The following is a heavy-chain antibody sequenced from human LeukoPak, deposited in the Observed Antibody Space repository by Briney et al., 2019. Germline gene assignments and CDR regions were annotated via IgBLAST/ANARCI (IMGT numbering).Heavy chain of an antibody. J-gene: IGHJ4*02. V-gene: IGHV3-33*01. Sequence: AGRSLRLSCAASGFTFSSYGMHWVRQAPGKGLEWVAVIWYDGSNKYYADSVKGRFTISRDNSKNTLYLQMNSLRAEDTAVYSCARGPAPYSSTPADYWGQGTLVTVSS. CDR3: ARGPAPYSSTPADY. CDR1: GFTFSSYG. D-gene: IGHD6-13*01. CDR2: IWYDGSNK.